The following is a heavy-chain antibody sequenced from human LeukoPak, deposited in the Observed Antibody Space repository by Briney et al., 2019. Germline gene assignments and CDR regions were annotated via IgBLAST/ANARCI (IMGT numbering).Heavy chain of an antibody. J-gene: IGHJ6*04. Sequence: PGGSLRLSCAASGFTFSSYAMRWVRQAPGKGLEYVSAISSNGGSTYYANSVKGRFTISRDNSKNTLYLQMGSLRAEDMAVYYCARDRGYVDVWGKGTTVTVSS. CDR1: GFTFSSYA. V-gene: IGHV3-64*01. CDR2: ISSNGGST. D-gene: IGHD3-10*01. CDR3: ARDRGYVDV.